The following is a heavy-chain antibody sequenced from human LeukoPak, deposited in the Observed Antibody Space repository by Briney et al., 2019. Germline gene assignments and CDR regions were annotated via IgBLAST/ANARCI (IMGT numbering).Heavy chain of an antibody. V-gene: IGHV3-21*01. CDR2: ISSSSSYI. D-gene: IGHD6-13*01. J-gene: IGHJ5*02. Sequence: GGSLRLSCAASGFTFSSCSMNWVRQAPGKGLEWVSSISSSSSYIYYADSVKGRFTISRDNAKNSLYLQMNSLRAEDTAVYYCARAGYSSSWTGFDPWGQGTLVTVSS. CDR1: GFTFSSCS. CDR3: ARAGYSSSWTGFDP.